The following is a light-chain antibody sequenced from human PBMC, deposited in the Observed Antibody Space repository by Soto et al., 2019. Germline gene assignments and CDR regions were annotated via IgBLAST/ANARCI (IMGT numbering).Light chain of an antibody. Sequence: QSVLTQPASVSGSPGQSITISCSGTSSDVGGYKYVSWYQQHPGKAPKLMIYEVGNRPSGVSQRFSGSKSGNTVSLTIFGRQAEDEADYYCSSYTSSSTLVFGGGTKLTVL. CDR1: SSDVGGYKY. J-gene: IGLJ3*02. CDR2: EVG. CDR3: SSYTSSSTLV. V-gene: IGLV2-14*01.